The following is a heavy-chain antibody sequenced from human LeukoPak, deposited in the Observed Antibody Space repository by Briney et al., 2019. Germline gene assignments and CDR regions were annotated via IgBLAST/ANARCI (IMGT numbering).Heavy chain of an antibody. D-gene: IGHD3-10*01. CDR3: ARKKYYYGSGSWPRYYMDV. Sequence: GGSLRLSCAVSGFTFSRYWMSWVRQAPGRGLEWVANIKQDGSEKYYVDSVKGRFTISRDNAKNSLYLQMNSLRAEDTAVYYCARKKYYYGSGSWPRYYMDVWGKGTTVTVSS. V-gene: IGHV3-7*01. CDR1: GFTFSRYW. J-gene: IGHJ6*03. CDR2: IKQDGSEK.